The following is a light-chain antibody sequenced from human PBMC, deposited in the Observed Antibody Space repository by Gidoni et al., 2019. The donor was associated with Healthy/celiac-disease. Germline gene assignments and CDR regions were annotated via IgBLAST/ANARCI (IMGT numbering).Light chain of an antibody. CDR3: QQYDNLPLT. V-gene: IGKV1-33*01. CDR1: QDISIC. Sequence: IQITMSPSPLSASVGDRVTITCQASQDISICLYWYQQKPGKAPKLLIYDASNLEIGVPSRFSGSGSGTDFTFTISSLQPEDIATYYCQQYDNLPLTFGGGTKVEIK. CDR2: DAS. J-gene: IGKJ4*01.